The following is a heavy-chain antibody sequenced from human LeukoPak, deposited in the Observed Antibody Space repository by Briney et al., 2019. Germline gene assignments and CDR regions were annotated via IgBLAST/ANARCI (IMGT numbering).Heavy chain of an antibody. CDR1: GYSFTTYW. CDR3: ARQTAMGRSGDY. J-gene: IGHJ4*02. CDR2: IDPSDSET. V-gene: IGHV5-51*01. D-gene: IGHD5-18*01. Sequence: GESLKISCKASGYSFTTYWIGWVRQMPGKGLEWMGIIDPSDSETRYTPSFQGQVTISVDKSLTTADLQWNSLKASDTAMYYCARQTAMGRSGDYWGQGTLVTVSS.